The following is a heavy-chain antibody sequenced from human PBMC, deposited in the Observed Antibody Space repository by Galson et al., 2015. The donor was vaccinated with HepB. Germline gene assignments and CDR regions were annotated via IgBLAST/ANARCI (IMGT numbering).Heavy chain of an antibody. J-gene: IGHJ1*01. CDR1: GGAFSSYA. CDR2: IIPIFGTA. D-gene: IGHD6-13*01. Sequence: SVKVSCKASGGAFSSYAISWVRQAPGQGLEWMGGIIPIFGTANYAQKFQGRVTITADESTSTAYMELSSLRSEDTAVYYCAREGYSSSWYSVEYFQHWGQGTLVTVSS. CDR3: AREGYSSSWYSVEYFQH. V-gene: IGHV1-69*13.